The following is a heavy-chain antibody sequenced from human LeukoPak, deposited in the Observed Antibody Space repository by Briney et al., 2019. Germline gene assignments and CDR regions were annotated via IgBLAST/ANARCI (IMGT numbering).Heavy chain of an antibody. CDR2: ISAYNGNT. CDR1: GYTFTNYG. D-gene: IGHD4/OR15-4a*01. J-gene: IGHJ3*02. V-gene: IGHV1-18*01. Sequence: ASVKVSCKAFGYTFTNYGISWVRQAPGQGLEWMGWISAYNGNTNYAQKLQGRVTMTTDTLTTTAYMELTSLRPDDTAMYYCASSSRHDYGDGFDIWGQGTMVTVSS. CDR3: ASSSRHDYGDGFDI.